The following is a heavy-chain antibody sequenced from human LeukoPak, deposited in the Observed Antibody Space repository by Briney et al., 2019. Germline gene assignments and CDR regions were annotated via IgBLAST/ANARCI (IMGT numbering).Heavy chain of an antibody. CDR1: GFTFSSYS. V-gene: IGHV3-21*01. CDR2: ISSSSSYI. Sequence: GGSLRLSCAASGFTFSSYSMNWVRQAPGKGLEWVSSISSSSSYIYYADSVKSRFTISRDNAKNSLYLQMNSLRAEDTAVYCCAGELLPLGYCSGGSCRLITVGYFDYWGQGTLVTVPS. J-gene: IGHJ4*02. D-gene: IGHD2-15*01. CDR3: AGELLPLGYCSGGSCRLITVGYFDY.